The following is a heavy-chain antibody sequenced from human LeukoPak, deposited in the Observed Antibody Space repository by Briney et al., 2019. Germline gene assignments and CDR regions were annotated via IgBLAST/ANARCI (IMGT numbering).Heavy chain of an antibody. CDR1: GFTFSSYE. Sequence: GGSLRLSCAASGFTFSSYEMNWVRQAPGKGLEWVSYISSSGSTIYYADSVKGRFTISRDNSKNTLYLQMNSLRAEDTAVYYCAKASPGYSSSWYEAFSWNYYYYYYMDVWGKGTTVTISS. J-gene: IGHJ6*03. D-gene: IGHD6-13*01. CDR2: ISSSGSTI. V-gene: IGHV3-48*03. CDR3: AKASPGYSSSWYEAFSWNYYYYYYMDV.